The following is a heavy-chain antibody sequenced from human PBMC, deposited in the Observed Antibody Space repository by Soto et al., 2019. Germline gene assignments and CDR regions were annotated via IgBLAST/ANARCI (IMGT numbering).Heavy chain of an antibody. V-gene: IGHV3-23*01. CDR2: ISGTGDGT. D-gene: IGHD3-22*01. CDR1: GFTFRSFA. J-gene: IGHJ3*02. Sequence: SLRLSCAASGFTFRSFALSWVRQAPGKGLEWVSAISGTGDGTDYADSVKGRFTVSRDNAKNSLYLQMNSLRAEDTAVYYCAREVFTYYYDSSGYYYFDIWGQGTMVTVSS. CDR3: AREVFTYYYDSSGYYYFDI.